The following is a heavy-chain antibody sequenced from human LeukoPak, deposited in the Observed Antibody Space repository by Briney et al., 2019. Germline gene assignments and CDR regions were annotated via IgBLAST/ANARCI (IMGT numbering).Heavy chain of an antibody. CDR2: INPNSGAT. Sequence: GASVKVSCKASGHTFTGYYLFWVRQAPGQGLEWMGWINPNSGATKYAQKFQGRVTLTRDTSIRTTYMELSSLRSDDTAVYYCARDERYSYGDNHYPDLGFWGQGTPVTVSS. J-gene: IGHJ4*02. CDR3: ARDERYSYGDNHYPDLGF. D-gene: IGHD4/OR15-4a*01. V-gene: IGHV1-2*02. CDR1: GHTFTGYY.